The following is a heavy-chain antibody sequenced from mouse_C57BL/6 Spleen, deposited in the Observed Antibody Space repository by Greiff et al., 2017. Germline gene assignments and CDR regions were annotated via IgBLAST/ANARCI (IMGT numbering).Heavy chain of an antibody. CDR3: ARDDDGYFFAY. D-gene: IGHD2-3*01. CDR2: ISSGSSTI. CDR1: GFTFSDYG. J-gene: IGHJ3*01. Sequence: EVKLMESGGGLVKPGGSLKLSCAASGFTFSDYGMHWVRQAPEKGLEWVAYISSGSSTIYYADTVKGRFTISRDNAKNTLFLQMTSLRSEDTAMYYCARDDDGYFFAYWGQGTLVTVSA. V-gene: IGHV5-17*01.